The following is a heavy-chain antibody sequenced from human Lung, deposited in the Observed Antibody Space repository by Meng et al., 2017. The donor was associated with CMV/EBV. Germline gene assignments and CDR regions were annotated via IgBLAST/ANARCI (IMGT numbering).Heavy chain of an antibody. CDR3: ARYGGVVGVTAAIPPDY. CDR1: GGSISSSSYY. CDR2: IYYSGST. Sequence: SXTXSLXCTVSGGSISSSSYYWGWIRQPPGKGLEWIGSIYYSGSTYYNPSLKSRVTISVDTSKNQFSLKLSSVTAADTAVYYCARYGGVVGVTAAIPPDYWXQGTLVTVSS. J-gene: IGHJ4*02. D-gene: IGHD2-2*02. V-gene: IGHV4-39*01.